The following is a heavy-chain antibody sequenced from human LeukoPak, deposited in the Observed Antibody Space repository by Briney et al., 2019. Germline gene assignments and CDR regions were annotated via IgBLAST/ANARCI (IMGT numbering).Heavy chain of an antibody. D-gene: IGHD3-10*01. J-gene: IGHJ4*02. CDR1: GGSISSGGYY. V-gene: IGHV4-30-2*01. Sequence: PSETLSLTCTVSGGSISSGGYYWSWIRQPPGKGLEWIGYIYHSGSTYYNPSLKSRVTISVDRSKNQFSLKLSSVTAADTAVYYCASGYYYGSGKANPFDYWGQGTLVTVSS. CDR2: IYHSGST. CDR3: ASGYYYGSGKANPFDY.